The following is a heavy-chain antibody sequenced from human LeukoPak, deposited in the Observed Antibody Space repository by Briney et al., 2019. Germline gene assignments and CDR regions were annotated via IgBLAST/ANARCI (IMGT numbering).Heavy chain of an antibody. CDR1: GFTFSISW. CDR3: ARDAGWGYYDL. Sequence: GGSLRLSCVPFGFTFSISWVTWVRLAPGEGMEWVANIDKDGNKKYYVDCVKGRFPISRDTASYSVFLQMDSLRAEDTSDYYCARDAGWGYYDLWGQGTPVTVSS. V-gene: IGHV3-7*01. J-gene: IGHJ4*02. CDR2: IDKDGNKK. D-gene: IGHD1-26*01.